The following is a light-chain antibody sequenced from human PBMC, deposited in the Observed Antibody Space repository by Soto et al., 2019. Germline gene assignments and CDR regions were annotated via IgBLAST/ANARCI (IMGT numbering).Light chain of an antibody. V-gene: IGLV2-8*01. CDR2: EVT. CDR1: SSDVGGYNY. CDR3: SSYAASNNFYFV. Sequence: QSALTQAPSASGSPGQSVTISCTGTSSDVGGYNYVSWYQQYPGRAPKLMIYEVTKRPSGVPDRFSGSESGNTASLTVSGLQAEVEGDYYCSSYAASNNFYFVFGGGSKVTVL. J-gene: IGLJ3*02.